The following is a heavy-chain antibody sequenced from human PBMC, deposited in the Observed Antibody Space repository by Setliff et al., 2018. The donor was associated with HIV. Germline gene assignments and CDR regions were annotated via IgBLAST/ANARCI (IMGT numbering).Heavy chain of an antibody. CDR2: IYHSGTT. CDR1: GGSISSSSYY. CDR3: ASRGIVVVTMSMPDEFFVH. V-gene: IGHV4-39*01. Sequence: PSETLSLTCTVSGGSISSSSYYWGWIRQPPGKGLEWIGEIYHSGTTYYNPSLRGRVTISVDRSRNQFSLTLNSVTAADTATYYCASRGIVVVTMSMPDEFFVHWGHGTLVTVS. D-gene: IGHD2-21*02. J-gene: IGHJ1*01.